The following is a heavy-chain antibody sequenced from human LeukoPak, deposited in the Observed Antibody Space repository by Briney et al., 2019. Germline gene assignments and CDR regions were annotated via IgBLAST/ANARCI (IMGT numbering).Heavy chain of an antibody. CDR2: INHSGST. Sequence: SETLSLTCAVYGGSFSGYYWSWIRQPPGKGLEWIGEINHSGSTNYNPSLKSRVTISVDTSKNQFSLKLSSVTAADTAVYYCARHGRSVRDGYNYVYWFDPWGQGTLVTVSS. CDR3: ARHGRSVRDGYNYVYWFDP. V-gene: IGHV4-34*01. D-gene: IGHD5-24*01. J-gene: IGHJ5*02. CDR1: GGSFSGYY.